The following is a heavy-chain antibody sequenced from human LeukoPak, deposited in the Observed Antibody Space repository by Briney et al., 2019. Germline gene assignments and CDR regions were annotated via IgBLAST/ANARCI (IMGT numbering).Heavy chain of an antibody. CDR1: GVTFSRHG. Sequence: PGGSLRLSCAASGVTFSRHGFLWVRQAPGKGLEWVAVIWYDGSKKYYADSVKGRFTISRDNAKNTLYLQMNSLRAEDTAVYYCASSYYDSSGYYFGDAFHIWGPGTMVTVSS. V-gene: IGHV3-33*03. J-gene: IGHJ3*02. D-gene: IGHD3-22*01. CDR2: IWYDGSKK. CDR3: ASSYYDSSGYYFGDAFHI.